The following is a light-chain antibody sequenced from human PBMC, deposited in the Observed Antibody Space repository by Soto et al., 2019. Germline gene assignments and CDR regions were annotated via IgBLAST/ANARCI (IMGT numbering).Light chain of an antibody. J-gene: IGKJ2*01. V-gene: IGKV3-15*01. Sequence: EIVMTQSPGSLSVSPGGRATLSCRASQSVDINLAWYQRRPGQSPRLLVYGAFTRATGLPARFSGRGSGTEFTLTICSLQFEDFAVYYCQQYNAWPHTFGQGTKLEI. CDR2: GAF. CDR1: QSVDIN. CDR3: QQYNAWPHT.